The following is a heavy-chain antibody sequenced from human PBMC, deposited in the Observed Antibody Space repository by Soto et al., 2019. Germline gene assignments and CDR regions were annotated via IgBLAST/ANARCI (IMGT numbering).Heavy chain of an antibody. D-gene: IGHD2-15*01. CDR1: GFDVSNTD. V-gene: IGHV3-66*01. CDR2: IYSGGYT. Sequence: GGSLRLSCAASGFDVSNTDMSWVRQAPGKGLEWVSVIYSGGYTNYADSVKGRFIVSRDSPKNTLYLQMDSLRAEDTAVYYCAKDQGYCSGGSCYSRYGMDVWGQGTTVTVSS. CDR3: AKDQGYCSGGSCYSRYGMDV. J-gene: IGHJ6*02.